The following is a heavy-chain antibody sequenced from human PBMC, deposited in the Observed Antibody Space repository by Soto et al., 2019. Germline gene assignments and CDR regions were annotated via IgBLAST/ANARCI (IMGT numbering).Heavy chain of an antibody. CDR3: ARAGDSSSWYIGDMFDY. CDR1: GFTFSSYA. V-gene: IGHV3-30-3*01. CDR2: ISYDGSNK. D-gene: IGHD6-13*01. J-gene: IGHJ4*02. Sequence: QVQLVESGGGVVQPGRSLRLPCAASGFTFSSYAMHWVRQAPGKGLEWVAVISYDGSNKYYADSVKGRFTISRDNSKNTLYLQMNSLRAEDTAVYYCARAGDSSSWYIGDMFDYWGQGTLVTVSS.